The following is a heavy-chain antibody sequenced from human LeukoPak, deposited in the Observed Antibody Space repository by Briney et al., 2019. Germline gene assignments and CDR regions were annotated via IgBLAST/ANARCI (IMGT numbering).Heavy chain of an antibody. CDR2: IYHSGST. D-gene: IGHD3-22*01. Sequence: SETLSLTCTVSGSGYSISGGFYWGWIRQPPGKGLEWIGSIYHSGSTYYNPSLKSRATISVDTSKNQFSLKLKFVTAADTAVYYCAGQFDSSGSYFYWGQEPWSPSPQ. CDR1: GSGYSISGGFY. V-gene: IGHV4-38-2*02. CDR3: AGQFDSSGSYFY. J-gene: IGHJ4*01.